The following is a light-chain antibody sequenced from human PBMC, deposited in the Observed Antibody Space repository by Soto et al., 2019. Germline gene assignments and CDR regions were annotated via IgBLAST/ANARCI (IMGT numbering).Light chain of an antibody. CDR1: QGVSTY. CDR3: QKYGWLPRT. V-gene: IGKV3-20*01. J-gene: IGKJ4*01. CDR2: GAS. Sequence: DIELTQSPCKLSLSPCDRVTISCRASQGVSTYLAWYQQKPGQVPRLLIYGASTRATGIPARFSGSGSGTEFTLTISSLEPEDVAVYYCQKYGWLPRTFGGGTKVDIK.